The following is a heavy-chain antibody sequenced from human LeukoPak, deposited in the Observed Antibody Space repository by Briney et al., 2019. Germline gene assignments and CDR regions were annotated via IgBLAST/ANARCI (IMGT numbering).Heavy chain of an antibody. CDR1: GFTFSSYG. CDR3: ARDRDTLDI. CDR2: IWYDGSNK. V-gene: IGHV3-33*01. J-gene: IGHJ3*02. Sequence: GGSLRLSCAASGFTFSSYGMHWVRQAPGKGLEWVAVIWYDGSNKYYADSVKGRFTISRDISKNTLYLQMNSLRAEDTAVYYCARDRDTLDIWGQGTLVTVSS.